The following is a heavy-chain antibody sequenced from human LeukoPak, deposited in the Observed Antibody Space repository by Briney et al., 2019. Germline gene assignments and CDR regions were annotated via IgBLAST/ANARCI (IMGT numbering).Heavy chain of an antibody. D-gene: IGHD3-22*01. Sequence: ASVKVSCKASGCTLTSYYMHWVRQAPGQGLEWMGIINPSGGSTSYAQKFQGRVTMTRDMSTSTVYMELSSLRSEDTAVYFCARDLGGVAGPSSGYNWFDPWGQGTLVTVSS. J-gene: IGHJ5*02. CDR1: GCTLTSYY. CDR3: ARDLGGVAGPSSGYNWFDP. CDR2: INPSGGST. V-gene: IGHV1-46*01.